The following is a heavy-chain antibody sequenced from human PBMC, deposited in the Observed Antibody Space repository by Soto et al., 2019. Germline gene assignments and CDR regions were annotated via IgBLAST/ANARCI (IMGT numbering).Heavy chain of an antibody. CDR2: IIPIFGTA. CDR3: AGERGRRLLFRYYFDY. D-gene: IGHD2-21*02. V-gene: IGHV1-69*12. Sequence: QVQLVQSGAEVKKPGTSVKVSCKASGGTFSSYAISWVRQAPGQGLEWMGGIIPIFGTANYAQKFQGRVTITADESTSTAYMELSSLRSEDTAVYYCAGERGRRLLFRYYFDYWGQGTLVTVSS. CDR1: GGTFSSYA. J-gene: IGHJ4*02.